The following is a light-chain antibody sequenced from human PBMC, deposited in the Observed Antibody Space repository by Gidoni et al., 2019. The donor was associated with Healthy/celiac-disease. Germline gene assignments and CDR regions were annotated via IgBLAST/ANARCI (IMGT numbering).Light chain of an antibody. J-gene: IGLJ2*01. CDR1: NIGSKS. CDR2: YDS. Sequence: SYVLTQPPSVSVAPGKTARITCGGNNIGSKSVHWYQQKPGQAPVLVIYYDSDRPSGIPERFSSSNSGNTATLTISRVEAGDEADYYCQVWDSSSDVVFGGGTKLTVL. V-gene: IGLV3-21*04. CDR3: QVWDSSSDVV.